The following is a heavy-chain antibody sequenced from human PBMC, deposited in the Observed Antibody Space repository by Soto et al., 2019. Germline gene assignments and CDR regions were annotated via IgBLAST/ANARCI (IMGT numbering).Heavy chain of an antibody. V-gene: IGHV3-48*03. Sequence: EVQLVESGGGLVQPGGSLRLSCAASGFTFSSYEMNWVRQAPGKGLEWVSYISSISSPIYYADSVKGRFTISRDNSKNSLYLQMNSLRAEDTAVYYCASLLNSYFDYWGQGALVTVS. J-gene: IGHJ4*02. CDR2: ISSISSPI. CDR1: GFTFSSYE. D-gene: IGHD2-15*01. CDR3: ASLLNSYFDY.